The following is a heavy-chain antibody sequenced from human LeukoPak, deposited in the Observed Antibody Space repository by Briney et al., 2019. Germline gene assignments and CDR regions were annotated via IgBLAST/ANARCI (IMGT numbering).Heavy chain of an antibody. J-gene: IGHJ5*02. CDR3: ARIYLKLASAS. CDR2: RKEDGSEK. Sequence: PGGSRLLSSASSVSTFSSDIINWVRHARGKRLGWVANRKEDGSEKYYVDPVKGRFTIYRDNAKNSVSLQMNSLRAEDTAVYYCARIYLKLASASWGQGTLVTVSS. D-gene: IGHD3-10*01. V-gene: IGHV3-7*01. CDR1: VSTFSSDI.